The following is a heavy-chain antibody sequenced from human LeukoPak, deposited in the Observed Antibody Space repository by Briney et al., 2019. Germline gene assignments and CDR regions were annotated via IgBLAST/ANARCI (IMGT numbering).Heavy chain of an antibody. D-gene: IGHD2-21*02. CDR3: TSWGDTTAEYFQR. J-gene: IGHJ1*01. CDR1: GFTFNRCW. Sequence: GGSLRLSCVVSGFTFNRCWMNWVRQAPGKGLGWVAHVNPDGRDTYYVDSVKGRFTISRDNAQNSMYLQMNSLRVEDTAVYYCTSWGDTTAEYFQRWGQGTLVTVSS. CDR2: VNPDGRDT. V-gene: IGHV3-7*01.